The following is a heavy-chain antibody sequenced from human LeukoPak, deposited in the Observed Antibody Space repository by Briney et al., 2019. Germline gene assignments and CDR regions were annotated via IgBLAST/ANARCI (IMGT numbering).Heavy chain of an antibody. Sequence: SETLSLTCAVSGGSISSGGYSWSWIRQPPGKGLEGIGYIYHSESTYYNPSLKSRVTISVDRSKNQFSLKLSSVTAADTAVYYCARSSGSGSEIDYWGQGTLVTVSS. CDR3: ARSSGSGSEIDY. CDR1: GGSISSGGYS. CDR2: IYHSEST. V-gene: IGHV4-30-2*01. J-gene: IGHJ4*02. D-gene: IGHD3-10*01.